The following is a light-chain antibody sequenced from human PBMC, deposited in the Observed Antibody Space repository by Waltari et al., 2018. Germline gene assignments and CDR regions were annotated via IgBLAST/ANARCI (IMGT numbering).Light chain of an antibody. CDR1: QSVSSAY. CDR3: QQYDTSPRPMYT. V-gene: IGKV3-20*01. CDR2: GAS. Sequence: VLTQSPGTLSLSPGERATLSCRASQSVSSAYLGWYQQKPGQSPRLLIYGASNRATCIPTRFSGSGSGTDFTLTITRLEPEDSAVYYCQQYDTSPRPMYTFGQGTKLEIK. J-gene: IGKJ2*01.